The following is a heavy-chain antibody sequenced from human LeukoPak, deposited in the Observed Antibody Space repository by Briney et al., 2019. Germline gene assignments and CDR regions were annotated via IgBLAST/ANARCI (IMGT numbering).Heavy chain of an antibody. Sequence: GGSLRLSFAASGFTFSSYAMHWVRPAPGKGLEWVAVISYDGSNKYYADSVKGRFTISRDNSKNTLYLQMNSLRAEDTAVYYCARDLIQLWLRGFIGYWGQGTLVTVSS. CDR3: ARDLIQLWLRGFIGY. CDR1: GFTFSSYA. CDR2: ISYDGSNK. V-gene: IGHV3-30*04. J-gene: IGHJ4*02. D-gene: IGHD5-18*01.